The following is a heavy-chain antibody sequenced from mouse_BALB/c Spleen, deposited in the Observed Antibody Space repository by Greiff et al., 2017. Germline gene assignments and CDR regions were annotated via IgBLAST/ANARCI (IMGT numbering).Heavy chain of an antibody. J-gene: IGHJ2*01. CDR1: GYTFTSYW. CDR2: IYPGDGDT. CDR3: ARRGDY. V-gene: IGHV1-87*01. Sequence: QLQQSGAELARPGASVKLSCKASGYTFTSYWMQWVKQRPGQGLEWIGAIYPGDGDTRYTQKFKGKATLTADKSSSTAYMQLSSLASEDSAVYYCARRGDYWGQGTTLTVSS.